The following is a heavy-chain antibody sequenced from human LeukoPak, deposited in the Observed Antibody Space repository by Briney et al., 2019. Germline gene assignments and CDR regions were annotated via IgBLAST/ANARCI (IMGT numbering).Heavy chain of an antibody. Sequence: GGSLRLSCAASGFTFSSYGMHWVRQAPGKGLEWVAVVSYDGSNKYYADSMKGRFTISRDNSKNTLYLQMNSLRPEDTAVYYCAKDSYYGSGSYFYFDYWGQGTLVTVSS. D-gene: IGHD3-10*01. V-gene: IGHV3-30*18. CDR2: VSYDGSNK. J-gene: IGHJ4*02. CDR3: AKDSYYGSGSYFYFDY. CDR1: GFTFSSYG.